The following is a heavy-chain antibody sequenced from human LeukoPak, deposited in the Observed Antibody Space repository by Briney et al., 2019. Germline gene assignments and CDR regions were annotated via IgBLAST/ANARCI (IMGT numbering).Heavy chain of an antibody. V-gene: IGHV4-59*01. CDR3: ARIFRSGWYYFDY. CDR1: GDSISGYC. J-gene: IGHJ4*02. Sequence: SETLSLTCTVSGDSISGYCWRWLRQPPGKGGEGLAYIYYSGSNNYNPSLKTRVTMSVDTSKNQFSLKLSSVTAADTAVYYCARIFRSGWYYFDYWGQGTLVTVSS. D-gene: IGHD6-19*01. CDR2: IYYSGSN.